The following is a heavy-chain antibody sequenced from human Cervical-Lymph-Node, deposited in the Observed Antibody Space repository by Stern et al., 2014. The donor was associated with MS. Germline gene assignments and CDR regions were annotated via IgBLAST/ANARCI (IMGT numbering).Heavy chain of an antibody. CDR1: GFTFSSYG. D-gene: IGHD5-12*01. CDR3: ARDRCRRVATNPWCWFDP. CDR2: IWDDGSNK. Sequence: VQLVESGGGVVQPGRSLRLSCAASGFTFSSYGMHWVRQAPGKGLEWVAVIWDDGSNKYYADSVKGRFTISRDNSKNTLYLQMNSLRAEDTAVYYCARDRCRRVATNPWCWFDPWGQGTLVTVSS. V-gene: IGHV3-33*01. J-gene: IGHJ5*02.